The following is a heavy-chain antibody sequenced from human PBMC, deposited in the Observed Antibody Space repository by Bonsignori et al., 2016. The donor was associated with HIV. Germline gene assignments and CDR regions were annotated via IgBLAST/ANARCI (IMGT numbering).Heavy chain of an antibody. V-gene: IGHV4-34*01. CDR3: ARAPLGPQRGDFDY. CDR2: ISHSGST. D-gene: IGHD3-10*01. J-gene: IGHJ4*02. Sequence: WIRQPPGKGLEWIGEISHSGSTNYNPSLKSRVTISLDTSKNQFSLKLSSVTAADTAVYYCARAPLGPQRGDFDYWGQGTLVTVSS.